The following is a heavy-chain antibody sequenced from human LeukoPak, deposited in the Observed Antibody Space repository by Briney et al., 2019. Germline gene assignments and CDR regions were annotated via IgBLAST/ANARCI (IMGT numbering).Heavy chain of an antibody. Sequence: SETLSLTCTVSGGSISSGDYYWSWIRQPPGKGLEWIGHIYYSGSTYYNPSLKSRVTISVDTSKNQFSLKLSSVTAADTAVYYCARSSGWYKYFQHWGQGTLVTVSS. J-gene: IGHJ1*01. D-gene: IGHD6-19*01. V-gene: IGHV4-30-4*01. CDR1: GGSISSGDYY. CDR2: IYYSGST. CDR3: ARSSGWYKYFQH.